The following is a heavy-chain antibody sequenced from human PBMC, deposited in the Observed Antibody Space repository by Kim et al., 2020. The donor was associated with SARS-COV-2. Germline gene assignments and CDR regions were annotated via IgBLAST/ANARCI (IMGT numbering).Heavy chain of an antibody. CDR2: ISYDGSNK. V-gene: IGHV3-30-3*01. J-gene: IGHJ4*02. CDR3: ASLSITIFPDY. CDR1: GFTFSSYA. D-gene: IGHD3-9*01. Sequence: GGSLRLSCAASGFTFSSYAMHWVRQAPGKGLEWVAVISYDGSNKYYADSVKGRFTISRDNSKNTLYLQMNSLRAEDTAVYYCASLSITIFPDYWGQGTLVTVSS.